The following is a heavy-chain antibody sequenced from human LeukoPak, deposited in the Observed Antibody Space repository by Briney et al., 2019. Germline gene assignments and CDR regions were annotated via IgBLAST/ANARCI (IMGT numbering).Heavy chain of an antibody. V-gene: IGHV3-13*04. J-gene: IGHJ3*02. CDR1: GFTVSNYD. CDR2: ISTAGDP. D-gene: IGHD3-10*01. CDR3: ARGIRAGVWAFDI. Sequence: SGGSLRLSCAASGFTVSNYDLHWVRQGTGKGLEWVSGISTAGDPYYPGSVKGRFTISRENAKKSLYLQVNSLRDGDTAVYYCARGIRAGVWAFDIWGQGTMVTVAS.